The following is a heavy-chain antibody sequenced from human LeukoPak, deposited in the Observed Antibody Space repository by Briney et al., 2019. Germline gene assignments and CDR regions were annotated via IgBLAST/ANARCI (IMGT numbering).Heavy chain of an antibody. CDR1: GFTFSSYI. CDR2: ISSSSNHI. D-gene: IGHD3-22*01. CDR3: ARVPAAHTSYDSSGYYLYFDY. Sequence: GGSLRLSCAASGFTFSSYIMNWVRQAPGKGLEWVSSISSSSNHIYYADSMKGRFTISRDNAKNSLYLQMNSLRAEDTAVYYCARVPAAHTSYDSSGYYLYFDYWGQGTLVTVSS. V-gene: IGHV3-21*01. J-gene: IGHJ4*02.